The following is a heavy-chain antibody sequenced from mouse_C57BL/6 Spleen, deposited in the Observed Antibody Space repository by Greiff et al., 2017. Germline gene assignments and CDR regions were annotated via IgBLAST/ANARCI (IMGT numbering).Heavy chain of an antibody. D-gene: IGHD1-1*01. V-gene: IGHV1-76*01. CDR2: IYPGSGNT. CDR1: GYTFTDYY. CDR3: ARHLRSAMDY. Sequence: QVQLKQSGAELVRPGASVKLSCKASGYTFTDYYINWVKQRPGQGLEWIARIYPGSGNTYYNEKFTGKATLTAEKSSSPAYMQLSSLTSEDSAVYFCARHLRSAMDYWGQGTSVTVSS. J-gene: IGHJ4*01.